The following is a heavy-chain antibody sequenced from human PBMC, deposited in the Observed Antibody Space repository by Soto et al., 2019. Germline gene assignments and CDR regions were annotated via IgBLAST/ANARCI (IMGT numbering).Heavy chain of an antibody. CDR1: GFTISSYS. CDR3: ARYREITIFGVVTYFDY. D-gene: IGHD3-3*01. V-gene: IGHV3-21*01. Sequence: EVQLVESGGGLVKPGGSLRLSCAASGFTISSYSMNWVRQAPGKGLEWVSSISSSSSYIYYADSVKGRFTISRDNAKNSLYLQMNSLRAEDTAVYYCARYREITIFGVVTYFDYWGQGTLVTVSS. J-gene: IGHJ4*02. CDR2: ISSSSSYI.